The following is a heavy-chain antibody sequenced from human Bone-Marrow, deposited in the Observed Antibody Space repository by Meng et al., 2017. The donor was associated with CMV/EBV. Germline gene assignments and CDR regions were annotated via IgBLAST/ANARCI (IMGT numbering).Heavy chain of an antibody. D-gene: IGHD3-22*01. CDR3: QTRDYYDSSGCDY. CDR2: INPNSGGT. CDR1: GYTFTGYY. J-gene: IGHJ4*02. V-gene: IGHV1-2*02. Sequence: ASVKVSCKASGYTFTGYYMHWVRQAPGQGLEWMGWINPNSGGTNYAQKFQGRVTMTRDTSISTAYMELSSLRSEDTAVYYCQTRDYYDSSGCDYWGQGTLVTVSS.